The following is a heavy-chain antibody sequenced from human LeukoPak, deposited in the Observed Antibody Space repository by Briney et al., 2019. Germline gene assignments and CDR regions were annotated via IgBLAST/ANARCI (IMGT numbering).Heavy chain of an antibody. CDR3: ARVYYDSSTYYTFFDY. CDR2: FIVYNGNT. D-gene: IGHD3-22*01. V-gene: IGHV1-18*01. J-gene: IGHJ4*02. Sequence: ASVKVSCKASGYTFISHAISWVRQAPGQGLEWMGWFIVYNGNTDYAQKLQGRVTMTTDTSTSTAYMELRSLRSDDTAVYFCARVYYDSSTYYTFFDYWGQGTLVTVSS. CDR1: GYTFISHA.